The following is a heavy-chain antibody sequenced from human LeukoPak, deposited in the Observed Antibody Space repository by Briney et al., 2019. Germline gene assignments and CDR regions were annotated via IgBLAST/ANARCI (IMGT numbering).Heavy chain of an antibody. V-gene: IGHV1-69*04. Sequence: GASVKVSCKASGGTFSSYAISWVRQAPGQGLEWMGRIIPILGIANYAQKFQGRVTITADKSTSTAYMELRSLRSDDTAVYYCARVGMTTVTNPLDAFDIWGQGTMVTVSS. D-gene: IGHD4-11*01. CDR1: GGTFSSYA. J-gene: IGHJ3*02. CDR2: IIPILGIA. CDR3: ARVGMTTVTNPLDAFDI.